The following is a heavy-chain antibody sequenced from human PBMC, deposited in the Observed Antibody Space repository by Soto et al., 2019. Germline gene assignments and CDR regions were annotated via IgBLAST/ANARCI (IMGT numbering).Heavy chain of an antibody. V-gene: IGHV4-4*07. D-gene: IGHD2-8*02. Sequence: SETLSLTCTVSGASITGSSYWSWIRQPAGKGLEWIGRFSLSGTTNYNPSLRSRVTMSADVSRNQFSLRLTSVTAADTALYYCARGMTPPGAPAWYYFDSWGQGTLVTVSS. CDR2: FSLSGTT. CDR1: GASITGSSY. J-gene: IGHJ4*02. CDR3: ARGMTPPGAPAWYYFDS.